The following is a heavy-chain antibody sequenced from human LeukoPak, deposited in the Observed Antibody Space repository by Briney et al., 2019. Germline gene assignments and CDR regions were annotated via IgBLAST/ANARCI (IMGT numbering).Heavy chain of an antibody. CDR2: TLSDGSNK. J-gene: IGHJ4*02. D-gene: IGHD6-19*01. V-gene: IGHV3-30*02. CDR1: GFTFSSYV. Sequence: GGSLRLSCAATGFTFSSYVMHWVRQAPGKGLEWVAFTLSDGSNKYYADSVKGRFTISRDNSKNTLYLQMNSLRPEDTAVYYCAKPRTTAGTLDYFDYWGQGTLDSVSS. CDR3: AKPRTTAGTLDYFDY.